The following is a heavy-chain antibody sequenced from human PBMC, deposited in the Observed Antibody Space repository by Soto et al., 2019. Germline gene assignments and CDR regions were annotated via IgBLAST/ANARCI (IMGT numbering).Heavy chain of an antibody. CDR3: AREKRITMIVVVITTFDY. V-gene: IGHV4-39*07. CDR2: IYYSGST. J-gene: IGHJ4*02. Sequence: SETLSLTCTVSGGSISSSSYYWGWIRQPPGKGLEWIGSIYYSGSTYYNPSLKSRVTISVDTSKNQFSLKLSSVTAADTAVYYCAREKRITMIVVVITTFDYWGQGTLVTVSS. D-gene: IGHD3-22*01. CDR1: GGSISSSSYY.